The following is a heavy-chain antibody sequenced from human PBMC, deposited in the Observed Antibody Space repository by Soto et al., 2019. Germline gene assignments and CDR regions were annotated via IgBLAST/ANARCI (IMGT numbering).Heavy chain of an antibody. CDR2: ISAYNGNT. CDR1: GYTFTSYG. D-gene: IGHD2-15*01. V-gene: IGHV1-18*01. Sequence: ASVKVSFKASGYTFTSYGISWVRQAPGQGLEWMGWISAYNGNTNYAQKLQGRVTMTTDTSTSTAYMELRSLRSDDTAGAYCARDVYGSGGSCYPFGGDWFDPWGQGTLVTVSS. J-gene: IGHJ5*02. CDR3: ARDVYGSGGSCYPFGGDWFDP.